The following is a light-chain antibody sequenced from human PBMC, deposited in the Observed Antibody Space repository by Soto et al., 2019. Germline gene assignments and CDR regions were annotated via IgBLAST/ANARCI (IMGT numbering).Light chain of an antibody. CDR3: QQYNTLSGT. CDR2: DAS. J-gene: IGKJ1*01. Sequence: DIQMTQSPSTLSASVGDRVTITCRASQTITTWLAWYQQKPGKAPKLLIYDASTLESGAPSRFSGSGFGTEFSLTISSLQPDDFASHYCQQYNTLSGTFGQGTKVDIK. CDR1: QTITTW. V-gene: IGKV1-5*01.